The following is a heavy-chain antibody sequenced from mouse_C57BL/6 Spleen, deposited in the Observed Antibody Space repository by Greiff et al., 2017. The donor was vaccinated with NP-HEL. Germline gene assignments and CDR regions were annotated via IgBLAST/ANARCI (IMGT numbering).Heavy chain of an antibody. CDR2: ISSGSSTI. V-gene: IGHV5-17*01. D-gene: IGHD4-1*01. CDR3: ARANWEGFAY. J-gene: IGHJ3*01. Sequence: EVQVVESGGGLVKPGGSLKLSCAASGFTFSDYGMHWVRQAPEKGLEWVAYISSGSSTIYYADTVKGRFTISRDNAKNTLFLQMTSLRSEDTAMYYCARANWEGFAYWGQGTLVTVSA. CDR1: GFTFSDYG.